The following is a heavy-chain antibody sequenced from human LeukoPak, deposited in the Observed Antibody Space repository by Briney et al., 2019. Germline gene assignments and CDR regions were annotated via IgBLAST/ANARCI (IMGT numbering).Heavy chain of an antibody. CDR1: GFSFSTYS. CDR2: IGTTSINT. J-gene: IGHJ4*02. V-gene: IGHV3-21*01. Sequence: GGSLRLSCAASGFSFSTYSMLWVRQAPGKGLEWVSSIGTTSINTHYAYSLKGRFAISRDYAKNSLYLQMNSLRADDTAVYYCARILEPHYFDYWGQGTLVTVSS. D-gene: IGHD3-3*01. CDR3: ARILEPHYFDY.